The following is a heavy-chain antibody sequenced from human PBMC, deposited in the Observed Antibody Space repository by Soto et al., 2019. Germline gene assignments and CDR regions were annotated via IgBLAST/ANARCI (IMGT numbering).Heavy chain of an antibody. V-gene: IGHV3-30*18. Sequence: QVQLVESGGGVVQPGRSLRLSCAASGFTFSSYGMHWVRQAPGKGLGWVAVISYDGSNKYYADSVKGRFTISRDNSKNTLYLQMNSLRAEDTAVYYCAKAYYDSSGYLYYYYGMDVWGQGTTVTVSS. D-gene: IGHD3-22*01. CDR3: AKAYYDSSGYLYYYYGMDV. J-gene: IGHJ6*02. CDR2: ISYDGSNK. CDR1: GFTFSSYG.